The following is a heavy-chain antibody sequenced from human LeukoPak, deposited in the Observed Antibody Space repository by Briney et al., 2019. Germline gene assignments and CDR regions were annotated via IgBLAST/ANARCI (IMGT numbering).Heavy chain of an antibody. CDR2: INPDSGGT. D-gene: IGHD2-15*01. V-gene: IGHV1-2*07. Sequence: GASVKVSCKASGGTFSSYAISWVRQAPGQGLEWMGWINPDSGGTNYAHNFQGRVTMTRDTSITTAYMALSRLRPDDTAVYYCAREGYCSGGNCPVEHWGHGTLVTVSS. J-gene: IGHJ4*01. CDR1: GGTFSSYA. CDR3: AREGYCSGGNCPVEH.